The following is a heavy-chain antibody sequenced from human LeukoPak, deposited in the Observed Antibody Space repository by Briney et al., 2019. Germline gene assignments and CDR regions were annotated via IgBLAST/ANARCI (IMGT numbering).Heavy chain of an antibody. V-gene: IGHV3-21*01. J-gene: IGHJ6*04. CDR3: ARDFLRITL. D-gene: IGHD3-10*01. Sequence: GGTLRLSCAASGFTFSSYGMNWVRQAPGKGLEWVSSISSSSSYMYYADSVKGRFTISRDNAKNSLYLQMNSLRAEDTAVYYCARDFLRITLWGKGTTVTISS. CDR1: GFTFSSYG. CDR2: ISSSSSYM.